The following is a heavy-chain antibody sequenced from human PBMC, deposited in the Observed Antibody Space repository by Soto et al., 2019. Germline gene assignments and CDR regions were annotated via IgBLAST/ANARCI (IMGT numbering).Heavy chain of an antibody. V-gene: IGHV1-69*13. CDR3: ARDLTGVYGDYGQYFDY. D-gene: IGHD4-17*01. J-gene: IGHJ4*02. CDR1: GGTFSSYA. Sequence: SVKVSCTASGGTFSSYAISWLRQAPGQGLEWMGGIIPIFGKAKYAQKFQGKVTITADESTSTAHMELSSLRSEDTAVYYCARDLTGVYGDYGQYFDYWGQGTLVTVSS. CDR2: IIPIFGKA.